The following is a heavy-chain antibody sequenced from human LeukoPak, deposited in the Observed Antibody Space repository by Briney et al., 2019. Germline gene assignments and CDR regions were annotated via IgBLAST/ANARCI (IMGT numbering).Heavy chain of an antibody. V-gene: IGHV1-2*02. CDR1: GYTFTGYY. Sequence: ASVKVSCKASGYTFTGYYMHWVRQAPGQGLEWMGWINPNSGGTNYAQKFQGRVTMTRDTSITIAYMELSRLRSDDTAVYYCARVKGSSWYMNWFDPWGQGTLVTVSS. J-gene: IGHJ5*02. D-gene: IGHD6-13*01. CDR2: INPNSGGT. CDR3: ARVKGSSWYMNWFDP.